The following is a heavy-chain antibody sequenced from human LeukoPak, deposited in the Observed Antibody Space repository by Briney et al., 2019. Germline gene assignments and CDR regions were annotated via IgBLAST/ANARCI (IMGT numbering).Heavy chain of an antibody. CDR2: ISSTGRT. CDR3: AKGAGPPWFDP. CDR1: GCSITSYF. J-gene: IGHJ5*02. D-gene: IGHD6-19*01. V-gene: IGHV4-4*07. Sequence: SETLSLTCTVSGCSITSYFWSWIRQPAGKGLEWIGRISSTGRTDYNSSLTSRVTISIDTSKNHFSMKLSSVTAADTAVYYCAKGAGPPWFDPWGQGTLVTVSS.